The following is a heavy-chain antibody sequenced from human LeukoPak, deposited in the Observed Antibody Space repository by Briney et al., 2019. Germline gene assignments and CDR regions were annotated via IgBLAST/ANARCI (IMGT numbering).Heavy chain of an antibody. CDR1: GFTFSSYA. V-gene: IGHV3-23*01. D-gene: IGHD6-13*01. Sequence: GGSLRLSCAASGFTFSSYAMSWVRQAPGKGLEWVSSLSDSGGRTYYADSVKGRFTISRDNSKNTLYLQMNSLRAEDTAVYYCAKDRGIAAAGSRFDYWGQGTLVTVSS. CDR2: LSDSGGRT. J-gene: IGHJ4*02. CDR3: AKDRGIAAAGSRFDY.